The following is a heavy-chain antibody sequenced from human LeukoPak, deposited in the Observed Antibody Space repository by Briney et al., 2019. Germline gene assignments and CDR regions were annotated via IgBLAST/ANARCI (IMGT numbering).Heavy chain of an antibody. Sequence: GSSVKVSCKASGGTFSSYAISWVRQAPGQGLEWMGRIIPILGIANYAQKFQGRVTITADKSTSTTYMELSSLRSEDTAVYYCARERLAAAGKAQYNWFDPWAREPWSPSPQ. CDR3: ARERLAAAGKAQYNWFDP. CDR2: IIPILGIA. V-gene: IGHV1-69*04. CDR1: GGTFSSYA. J-gene: IGHJ5*02. D-gene: IGHD6-13*01.